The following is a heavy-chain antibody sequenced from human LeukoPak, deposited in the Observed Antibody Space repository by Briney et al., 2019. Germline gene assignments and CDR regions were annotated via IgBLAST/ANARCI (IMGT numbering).Heavy chain of an antibody. Sequence: ASVKVSCKASGYTFTGYYMHWVRQAPGQGLEWMGWINPNSGGTNYGQKFQGRVTMTRDTSISTAYMELSRLRSDDTAVYYCARDTIRSCSSTSCYNYYYYYMDVWGKGTTVTVSS. J-gene: IGHJ6*03. CDR2: INPNSGGT. CDR3: ARDTIRSCSSTSCYNYYYYYMDV. CDR1: GYTFTGYY. V-gene: IGHV1-2*02. D-gene: IGHD2-2*02.